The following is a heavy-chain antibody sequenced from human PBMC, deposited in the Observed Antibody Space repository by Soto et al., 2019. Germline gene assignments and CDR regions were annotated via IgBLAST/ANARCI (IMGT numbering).Heavy chain of an antibody. CDR3: ARRIAVVAATDY. D-gene: IGHD2-15*01. Sequence: QLQLQESGPGLVKPSETLSLTCTVSGGSISSSSYYWGWIRQPPGKGLEWIGSIYYSGSTYYNPSLKSRVNISVDTSKNQFSLKLSSVTAADTAVYYCARRIAVVAATDYWGQGTLVTVSS. CDR2: IYYSGST. CDR1: GGSISSSSYY. V-gene: IGHV4-39*01. J-gene: IGHJ4*02.